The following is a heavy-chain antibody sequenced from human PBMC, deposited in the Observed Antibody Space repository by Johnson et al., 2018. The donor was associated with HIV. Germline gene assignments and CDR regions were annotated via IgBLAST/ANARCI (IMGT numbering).Heavy chain of an antibody. Sequence: QVQLVESGGGLVQPGWSLRVSCAASGFTLSSYWMSWVRQAPGKGLEWVAVIWYDGSNKYYADSVQGRFTVSSDHAKNSLYLQMNSLRAEDTALYYCARAMYYFATSGYLIRPRAFDIWGQGTVVTVSS. CDR1: GFTLSSYW. V-gene: IGHV3-33*08. CDR2: IWYDGSNK. CDR3: ARAMYYFATSGYLIRPRAFDI. D-gene: IGHD3-22*01. J-gene: IGHJ3*02.